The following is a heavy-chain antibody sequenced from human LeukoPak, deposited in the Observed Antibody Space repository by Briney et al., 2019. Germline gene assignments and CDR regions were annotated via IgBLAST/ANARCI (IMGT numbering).Heavy chain of an antibody. Sequence: GASVKVSCKASGYTFTGYYMHWVRQAPGQGLEWMGWINPNSGGTNHAQKFQGRVTMTRDTSISTAYMELSRLRSDDTAVYYCARDRPLDADDYYGFYNFDYWGQGTLVTVSS. CDR1: GYTFTGYY. CDR3: ARDRPLDADDYYGFYNFDY. J-gene: IGHJ4*02. V-gene: IGHV1-2*02. D-gene: IGHD3-10*01. CDR2: INPNSGGT.